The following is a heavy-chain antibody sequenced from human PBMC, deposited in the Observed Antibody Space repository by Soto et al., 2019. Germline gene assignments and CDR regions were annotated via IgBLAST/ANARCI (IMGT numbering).Heavy chain of an antibody. CDR3: AKDRRGAYCSGGICYSPDY. Sequence: EVQLWESGGGLVQPGGSRGLSFEASESTLISHALIWVRKAPGRGLEWVSAISGTGGTYYADSVKGRFTISRDNSKNALYLQMNNLRDEDTAVYYCAKDRRGAYCSGGICYSPDYWGQGTLVIVSS. V-gene: IGHV3-23*01. J-gene: IGHJ4*02. CDR1: ESTLISHA. D-gene: IGHD2-15*01. CDR2: ISGTGGT.